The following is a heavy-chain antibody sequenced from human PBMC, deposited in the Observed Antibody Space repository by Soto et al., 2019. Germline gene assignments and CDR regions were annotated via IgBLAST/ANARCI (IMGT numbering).Heavy chain of an antibody. CDR1: GFTFSSHW. V-gene: IGHV3-7*03. Sequence: EVQLVESGGGLVQPGGSLRLSCAVSGFTFSSHWMSWVRQAPGKGLEWVANIKQDGSEKYYVDSVKGRFTISRDNAKNSLYLQMNSLRAEDTAVYYCARDQARRTTQYSYGMDVWGQGTTVTVSS. J-gene: IGHJ6*02. D-gene: IGHD1-1*01. CDR3: ARDQARRTTQYSYGMDV. CDR2: IKQDGSEK.